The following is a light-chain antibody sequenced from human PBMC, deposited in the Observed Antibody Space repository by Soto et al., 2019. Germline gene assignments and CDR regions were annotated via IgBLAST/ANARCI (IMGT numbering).Light chain of an antibody. J-gene: IGKJ1*01. CDR3: QHYNTDSPPWK. V-gene: IGKV1-5*01. Sequence: DIQMNQSPSTLSASVGDRVTITCRASQSISNWLAWYQQKPGQVPRLLIFDASSLESGVTSTFSGSGSGTEVTLTISSLLPDDFATDYCQHYNTDSPPWKFGPGNKVEVK. CDR1: QSISNW. CDR2: DAS.